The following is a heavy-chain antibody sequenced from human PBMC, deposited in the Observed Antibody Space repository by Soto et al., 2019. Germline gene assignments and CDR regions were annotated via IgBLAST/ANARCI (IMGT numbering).Heavy chain of an antibody. D-gene: IGHD1-26*01. CDR2: IYYSGTT. J-gene: IGHJ4*02. V-gene: IGHV4-28*01. Sequence: PSGTLSLTGGVSCYSDHGGYWWGLVRQPPGKGREWIGYIYYSGTTYYNPSLKSRVTMSVDTSKNQFSLKLTSVTAVDTAVYYCARREIEGPIDDWGQGTLVTVAS. CDR3: ARREIEGPIDD. CDR1: CYSDHGGYW.